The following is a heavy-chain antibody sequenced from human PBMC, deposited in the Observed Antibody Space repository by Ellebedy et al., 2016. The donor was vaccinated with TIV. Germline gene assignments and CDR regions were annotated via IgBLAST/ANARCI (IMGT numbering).Heavy chain of an antibody. CDR2: ISVHNDNT. J-gene: IGHJ4*02. V-gene: IGHV1-18*01. Sequence: ASVKVSCXASGYIFTNYGITWVRQAPGQGLEWMGWISVHNDNTKYAQKMRGRVTLTTDTSTGTAYMDLRSLRSDDTAVYYCAREASSFYESRGGDFWGPGTLVTVSS. D-gene: IGHD2/OR15-2a*01. CDR1: GYIFTNYG. CDR3: AREASSFYESRGGDF.